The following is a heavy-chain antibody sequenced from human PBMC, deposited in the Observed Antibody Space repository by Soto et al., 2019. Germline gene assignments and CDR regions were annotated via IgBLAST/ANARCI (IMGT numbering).Heavy chain of an antibody. CDR3: ASRRRDIAAAGTALDY. CDR1: GGTFSSYA. V-gene: IGHV1-69*13. Sequence: SVKVSCKASGGTFSSYAISWVRQAPGQGLEWMGGIIPIFGTANYAQKFQGRVTITADESTSTAYMELSSLRSEDTAVYYCASRRRDIAAAGTALDYWGQGTLVTVS. D-gene: IGHD6-13*01. CDR2: IIPIFGTA. J-gene: IGHJ4*02.